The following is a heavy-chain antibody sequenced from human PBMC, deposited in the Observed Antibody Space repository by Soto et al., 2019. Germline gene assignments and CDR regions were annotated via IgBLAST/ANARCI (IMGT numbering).Heavy chain of an antibody. D-gene: IGHD2-2*02. Sequence: GESPKISCKGSGYSFTSYWIGWVRQMPGKGLEWMEIIYPGDSDTRYSPSFQGQVTISADKSISTAYLQWSSLKASDTAMYYCARQVCSSTSCYNPYYYYGMDVWGQGTTVTVSS. J-gene: IGHJ6*02. CDR2: IYPGDSDT. CDR1: GYSFTSYW. CDR3: ARQVCSSTSCYNPYYYYGMDV. V-gene: IGHV5-51*01.